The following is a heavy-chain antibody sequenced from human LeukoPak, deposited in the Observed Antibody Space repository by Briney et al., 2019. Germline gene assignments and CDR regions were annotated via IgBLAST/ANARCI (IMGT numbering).Heavy chain of an antibody. V-gene: IGHV4-59*08. Sequence: SETLSLTCTVSGGSISSYYWSWIRQPPGKGLEWVGYIYYSGSTNYNPSLKSRVTISVDTSKNQFSLKLSSVTAADTAVYYCARAYYYGSGRGDYYYMDVWGKGTTVTVSS. CDR1: GGSISSYY. CDR3: ARAYYYGSGRGDYYYMDV. CDR2: IYYSGST. D-gene: IGHD3-10*01. J-gene: IGHJ6*03.